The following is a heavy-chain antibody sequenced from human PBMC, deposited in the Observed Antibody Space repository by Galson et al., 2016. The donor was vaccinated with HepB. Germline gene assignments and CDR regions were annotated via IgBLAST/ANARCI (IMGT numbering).Heavy chain of an antibody. CDR3: ARDEWDFAVIGEPYGMDF. Sequence: SLRLSCATSGFTIKSYSMNWVRQAPGKGLEWVSYISSSSDTIYYADSVKGRFTISRDNANNLLYLQMNSLRDADTAVYYCARDEWDFAVIGEPYGMDFWGQGTTVTVSS. V-gene: IGHV3-48*02. CDR1: GFTIKSYS. CDR2: ISSSSDTI. D-gene: IGHD1-26*01. J-gene: IGHJ6*02.